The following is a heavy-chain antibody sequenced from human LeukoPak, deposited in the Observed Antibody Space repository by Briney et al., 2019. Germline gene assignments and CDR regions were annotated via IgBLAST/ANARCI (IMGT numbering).Heavy chain of an antibody. D-gene: IGHD2-21*02. CDR3: ARGDSYVQIDY. J-gene: IGHJ4*02. V-gene: IGHV4-39*01. Sequence: SETLSLTCTVSGGSISSRSYYWGWIRQPPGKGLEWIGSMYYSGSTNYSPSLKSRVTISVDTSKNQFSLKPSSVTAADTAVYYCARGDSYVQIDYWGQGTLVTVSS. CDR2: MYYSGST. CDR1: GGSISSRSYY.